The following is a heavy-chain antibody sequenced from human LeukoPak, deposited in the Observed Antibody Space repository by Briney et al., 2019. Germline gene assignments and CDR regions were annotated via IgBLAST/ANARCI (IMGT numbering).Heavy chain of an antibody. D-gene: IGHD3-22*01. CDR2: ISSGSGGHI. V-gene: IGHV3-21*01. CDR1: GFTFSSYA. J-gene: IGHJ3*01. CDR3: ARGRYDSSGYRGGTEN. Sequence: GGSLRLSCAASGFTFSSYAMSWLRQAPGKGLEWISSISSGSGGHILYVDSVKGRFTISRDNAKNSLYLQMNSLRAEDTAVYYCARGRYDSSGYRGGTENWGQGTMVTVSS.